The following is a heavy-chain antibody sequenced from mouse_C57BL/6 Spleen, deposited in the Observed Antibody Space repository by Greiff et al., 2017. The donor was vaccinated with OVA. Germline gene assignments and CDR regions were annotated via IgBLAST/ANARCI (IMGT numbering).Heavy chain of an antibody. CDR1: GYTFTDYN. V-gene: IGHV1-18*01. J-gene: IGHJ2*01. CDR2: INHNNGGT. D-gene: IGHD2-4*01. Sequence: EVQLQQSGPELVKPGASVKIPCKASGYTFTDYNMDWVQQSHGKSLEWIGDINHNNGGTIYNQKFKGKAALTVDKSSSTAYMELRSLTSEDTAVYYCARRLRRGGLVYYWGQGTTRTVSS. CDR3: ARRLRRGGLVYY.